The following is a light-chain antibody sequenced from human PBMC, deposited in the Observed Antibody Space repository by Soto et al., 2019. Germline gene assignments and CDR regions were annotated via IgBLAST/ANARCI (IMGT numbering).Light chain of an antibody. CDR1: SSNIGAGYD. V-gene: IGLV1-40*01. J-gene: IGLJ3*02. CDR3: ATWDDSLNGWV. Sequence: QSVLTQPPSVSGAPGQRITISCTGSSSNIGAGYDVHWYQHLPGTAPKLLIYDNNNRPSGVPDRFSGSKSGTSASLAISGLQSEDEADYYCATWDDSLNGWVFGGGTKLTVL. CDR2: DNN.